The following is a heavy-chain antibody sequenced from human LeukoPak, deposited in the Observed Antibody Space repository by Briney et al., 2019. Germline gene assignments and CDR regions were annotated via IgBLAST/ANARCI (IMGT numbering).Heavy chain of an antibody. J-gene: IGHJ3*02. CDR1: GGSVSSGSYY. D-gene: IGHD7-27*01. CDR2: IYYSGST. V-gene: IGHV4-61*01. Sequence: SSETLSLTCTVSGGSVSSGSYYWSWIRQPPGKGLEWIGYIYYSGSTNYNPSLKSRVTISVDTSKNQFSLKLSSVTAADTAVYYCARDGEGGAFDIWGQGQWSPSLQ. CDR3: ARDGEGGAFDI.